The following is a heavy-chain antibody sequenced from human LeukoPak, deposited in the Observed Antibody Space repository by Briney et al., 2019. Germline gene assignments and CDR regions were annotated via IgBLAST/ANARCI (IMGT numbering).Heavy chain of an antibody. D-gene: IGHD4-17*01. CDR2: ISSSSSTI. V-gene: IGHV3-48*01. CDR1: GFTFSSYS. Sequence: PGGSLRLCCAASGFTFSSYSMNWVRHAPGKGLEWVSYISSSSSTIYYADSVKGRFTISRDNAKNSLYLQMNSLRAEDTAVYYSARAYYGDPSFDYWGQGTLVTVSS. J-gene: IGHJ4*02. CDR3: ARAYYGDPSFDY.